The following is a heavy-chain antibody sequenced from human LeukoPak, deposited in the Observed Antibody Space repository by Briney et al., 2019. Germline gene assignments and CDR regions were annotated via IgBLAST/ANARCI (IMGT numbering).Heavy chain of an antibody. J-gene: IGHJ4*02. D-gene: IGHD6-19*01. Sequence: PGESLILSCATSGFIFNNYAMTCVRQAPGKGLEWVSTISGRGDSTYDADSVRGRFTISRDNSQNSLYLQMNSLRAEDTAVYYCAKGPRPDISVAHTLERWGQGTLVTVSS. CDR1: GFIFNNYA. CDR3: AKGPRPDISVAHTLER. CDR2: ISGRGDST. V-gene: IGHV3-23*01.